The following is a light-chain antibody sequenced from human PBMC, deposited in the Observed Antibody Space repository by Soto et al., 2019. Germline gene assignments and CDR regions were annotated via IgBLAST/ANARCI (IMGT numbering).Light chain of an antibody. CDR2: KDS. CDR1: SLPKQN. Sequence: SYELTQPPSVSVSPGQTARITGSGDSLPKQNAYWYQQKPGQAPVLVIYKDSERPSGIPERFSGSSSGTIVTLTISGVQAEDEADYYCQSADSSGGYHVIFGGGTKLTVL. V-gene: IGLV3-25*02. CDR3: QSADSSGGYHVI. J-gene: IGLJ2*01.